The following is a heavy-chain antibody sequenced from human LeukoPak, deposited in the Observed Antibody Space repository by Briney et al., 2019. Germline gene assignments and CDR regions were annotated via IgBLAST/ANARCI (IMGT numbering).Heavy chain of an antibody. Sequence: PSETLSLTCAVYGGSFSAYYWSWIRQHPGKGLEWIGYIYYSGSTYYNPSLKSRVTISVDTSKNQFSLKLSSVTAADTAVCYCARGLWDDYGDSWGQGTLVTVSS. CDR3: ARGLWDDYGDS. J-gene: IGHJ4*02. D-gene: IGHD1-26*01. V-gene: IGHV4-34*01. CDR1: GGSFSAYY. CDR2: IYYSGST.